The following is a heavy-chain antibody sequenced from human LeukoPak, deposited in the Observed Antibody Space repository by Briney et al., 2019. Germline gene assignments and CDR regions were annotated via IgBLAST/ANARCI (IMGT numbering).Heavy chain of an antibody. CDR3: ARGGDSLYYGDY. CDR2: IYSGGST. V-gene: IGHV3-66*01. Sequence: GGSLRLSCAASGFTVSSIYMNWVRQAPEKGLEWVSLIYSGGSTHYADSVKGRFTISRDNSKNTLYLQMNSLRVEDTAMYYCARGGDSLYYGDYWGQGTLVTVSS. CDR1: GFTVSSIY. D-gene: IGHD3-10*01. J-gene: IGHJ4*02.